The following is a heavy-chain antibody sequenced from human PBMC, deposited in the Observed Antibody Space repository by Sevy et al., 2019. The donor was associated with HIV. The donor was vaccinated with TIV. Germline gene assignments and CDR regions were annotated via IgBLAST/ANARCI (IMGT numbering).Heavy chain of an antibody. CDR2: ISAYNGNT. D-gene: IGHD3-3*01. CDR3: ARVGGYYDVWGGYTDFDY. J-gene: IGHJ4*02. Sequence: ASVKVSCKASGYTFTSYGISWVRQAPGQGLEWMGWISAYNGNTNYAQKLQGRVTMTTDTSTSTAYMELRRLRSDDTAVYYCARVGGYYDVWGGYTDFDYWGQGTLVTVSS. CDR1: GYTFTSYG. V-gene: IGHV1-18*01.